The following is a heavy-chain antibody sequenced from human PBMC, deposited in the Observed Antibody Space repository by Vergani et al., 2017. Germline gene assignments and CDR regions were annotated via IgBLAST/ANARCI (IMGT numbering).Heavy chain of an antibody. J-gene: IGHJ5*02. V-gene: IGHV4-61*02. D-gene: IGHD3-3*01. CDR2: IYTSGST. CDR3: ARVEDPQYYDFGSGYYGVEGRNWFDP. CDR1: GGSISSGSYY. Sequence: QVQLQESGPGLVKPSQTLSLTCTVSGGSISSGSYYWSWIRQPAGKGLEWIGRIYTSGSTNYNPSLKSRVTISVDKSKNQFSLKLSSVTAADTAVYYCARVEDPQYYDFGSGYYGVEGRNWFDPWGQGTLVTVSS.